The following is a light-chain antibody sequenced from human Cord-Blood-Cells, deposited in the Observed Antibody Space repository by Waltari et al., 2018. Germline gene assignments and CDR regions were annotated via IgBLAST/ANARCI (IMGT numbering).Light chain of an antibody. CDR2: EGS. V-gene: IGLV2-23*03. Sequence: QSALTQPASVSGSPGQSITISCTGTSSDVGSYNLVSWYHQHPGKAPKLMIYEGSKPPAGVSNRFSGSKSGNTASLTISGLQAEDEADYYCCSYAGSSTFVFGTGTKVTVL. CDR1: SSDVGSYNL. J-gene: IGLJ1*01. CDR3: CSYAGSSTFV.